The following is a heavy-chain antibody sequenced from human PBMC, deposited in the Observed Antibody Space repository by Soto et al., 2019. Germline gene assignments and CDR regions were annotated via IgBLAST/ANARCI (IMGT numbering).Heavy chain of an antibody. J-gene: IGHJ3*02. V-gene: IGHV3-53*01. CDR3: ARDRRRATEGWAFEI. Sequence: EVQLVESGGGLIQPGGSLRLSCAASGFIVSSDYMSWVRQAPGKGLAWVSVIYTGGSTYYAESVKGRFTISRDKSKNTVYLQMNSLRAEDTAVYYCARDRRRATEGWAFEIWGQGTMVTVSS. CDR2: IYTGGST. CDR1: GFIVSSDY.